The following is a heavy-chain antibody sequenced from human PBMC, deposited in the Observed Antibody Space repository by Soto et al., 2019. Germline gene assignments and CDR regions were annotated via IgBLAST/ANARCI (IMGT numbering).Heavy chain of an antibody. D-gene: IGHD3-10*01. J-gene: IGHJ6*02. V-gene: IGHV1-69*02. CDR2: IIPILGIA. CDR1: GGTFSSYT. Sequence: QVQLVQSGAEVKKPGSSVKVSCKASGGTFSSYTISWVRQAPGQGLEWMGRIIPILGIANYAQKFQGRVTIAADKSTSRGYMELRSVRSEDTAVYYCARGGIWFGELFVRYYGMDVWGQGTTVTVSS. CDR3: ARGGIWFGELFVRYYGMDV.